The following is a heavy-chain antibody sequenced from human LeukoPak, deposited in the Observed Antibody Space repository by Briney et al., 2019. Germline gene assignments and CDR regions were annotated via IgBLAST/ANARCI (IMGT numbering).Heavy chain of an antibody. D-gene: IGHD3-10*01. CDR1: RLTVNRNY. Sequence: GGSLRLSCVASRLTVNRNYMMWVRQAPGGGLEWLSTMYSGGSTFYADSVKGRFIISRDDSRNTVYLQMNGLRVDDSATYYCARPGSSYWGQGTLLVVSS. CDR3: ARPGSSY. V-gene: IGHV3-66*01. J-gene: IGHJ1*01. CDR2: MYSGGST.